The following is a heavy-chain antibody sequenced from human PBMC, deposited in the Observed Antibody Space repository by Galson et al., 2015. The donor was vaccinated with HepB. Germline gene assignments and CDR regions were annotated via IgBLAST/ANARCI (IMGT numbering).Heavy chain of an antibody. CDR3: ARTKITLVRGVVYSYYGMDV. CDR1: GDSVSSNSAA. Sequence: CAISGDSVSSNSAAWTWIRQSPSRGLEWLGRTYYKSKWYNDYAVSVKSRITINPDTSKNQFSLQLNSVTPEDTAIYYCARTKITLVRGVVYSYYGMDVWGQWTTVTASS. CDR2: TYYKSKWYN. D-gene: IGHD3-10*01. J-gene: IGHJ6*02. V-gene: IGHV6-1*01.